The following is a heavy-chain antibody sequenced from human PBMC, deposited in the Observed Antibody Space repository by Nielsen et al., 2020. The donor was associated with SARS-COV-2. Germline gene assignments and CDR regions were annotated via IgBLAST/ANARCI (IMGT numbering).Heavy chain of an antibody. Sequence: TRSLTCTVSGDYISSGDYYWSWIRQHPGKGLAWLGNIYYSGSTYYNPSLKSRLTISVDTSKNQFSLKLSSVTAADTALYYCARERVGGITIFGVVTRYGMDVWGQGTTVTVSS. CDR3: ARERVGGITIFGVVTRYGMDV. D-gene: IGHD3-3*01. CDR1: GDYISSGDYY. CDR2: IYYSGST. J-gene: IGHJ6*02. V-gene: IGHV4-30-4*01.